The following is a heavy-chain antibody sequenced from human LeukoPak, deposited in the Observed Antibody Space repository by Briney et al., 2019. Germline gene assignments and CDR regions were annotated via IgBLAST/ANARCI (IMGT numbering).Heavy chain of an antibody. CDR3: ARWEDY. CDR1: GGSVSSGSYY. J-gene: IGHJ4*02. Sequence: PSETLSLTCTVSGGSVSSGSYYWSWIRQPPGKGLEWIGCIYYSGSTNYNPSLKSRVTISVDTSENQFSLKLSSVTAADTAVYYCARWEDYWGQGTLVTVSS. V-gene: IGHV4-61*01. D-gene: IGHD1-26*01. CDR2: IYYSGST.